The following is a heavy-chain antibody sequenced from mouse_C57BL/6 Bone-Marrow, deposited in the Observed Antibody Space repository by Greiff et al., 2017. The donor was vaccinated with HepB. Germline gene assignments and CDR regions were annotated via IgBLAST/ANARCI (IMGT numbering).Heavy chain of an antibody. CDR1: GFTFTDYY. Sequence: EVQGVESGPVLVKPGPSVKISCKASGFTFTDYYMHWVKQSHGKSLEWIGLVYPYNGGTSYNQKFKGKATLTVDTSSSTAYMELNSLTSEDSAVYYCAGYDYLYYYAMDYWGQGTSVTVSS. D-gene: IGHD2-4*01. CDR2: VYPYNGGT. J-gene: IGHJ4*01. CDR3: AGYDYLYYYAMDY. V-gene: IGHV1-36*01.